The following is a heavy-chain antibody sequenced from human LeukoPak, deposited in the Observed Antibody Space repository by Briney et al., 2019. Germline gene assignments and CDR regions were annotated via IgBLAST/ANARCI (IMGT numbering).Heavy chain of an antibody. CDR1: GGSFSGYY. Sequence: SETLSLTCAVYGGSFSGYYWSWIRQPPGEGLEWIGEINHSGSTNYNPPLKSRVTISVDTSKNQFSLKLSSVTAADTAVYYCARANYYYYYGMDVWGQGTTVTVSS. V-gene: IGHV4-34*01. J-gene: IGHJ6*02. CDR3: ARANYYYYYGMDV. CDR2: INHSGST.